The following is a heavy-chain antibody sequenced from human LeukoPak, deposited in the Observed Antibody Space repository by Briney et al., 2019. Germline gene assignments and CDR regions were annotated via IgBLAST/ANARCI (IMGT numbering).Heavy chain of an antibody. V-gene: IGHV3-23*01. Sequence: GGSLRLSCAASGFTFSSYAMSWVRQAPGKGLEWVSAISGSGGSTYYADSVRGRFTISRDNFKNTLSLQVNSLRAEDTAMYYCAKDDDWGRYKHWGQGTPVTVSS. CDR3: AKDDDWGRYKH. D-gene: IGHD3-16*01. CDR2: ISGSGGST. J-gene: IGHJ1*01. CDR1: GFTFSSYA.